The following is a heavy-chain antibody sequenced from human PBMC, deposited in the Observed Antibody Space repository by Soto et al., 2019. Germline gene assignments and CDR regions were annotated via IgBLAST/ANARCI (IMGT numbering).Heavy chain of an antibody. V-gene: IGHV3-23*01. CDR1: GFTFSSYA. J-gene: IGHJ4*02. CDR3: AKGQRWELRVKPYFDY. D-gene: IGHD1-26*01. Sequence: GGSLRLSCAASGFTFSSYAMSWVRQAPGKGLEWVSAISGSGGSTYYADSVKGRFTISRDNSKNTLYLQMNSLRAEDTAVYYCAKGQRWELRVKPYFDYWGQGTLVTVSS. CDR2: ISGSGGST.